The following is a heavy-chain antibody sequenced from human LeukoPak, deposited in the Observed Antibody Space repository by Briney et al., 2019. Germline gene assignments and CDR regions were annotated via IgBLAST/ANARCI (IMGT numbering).Heavy chain of an antibody. CDR3: ARDGYSGYHWLN. D-gene: IGHD5-12*01. J-gene: IGHJ4*02. Sequence: GGSLRLSCAASGFTVRTDYMTWGRQAPGKGLEWVSCIYSGGTTYYADSVKGRFTISRDSYENTLHLQMNNLRAEDTAVYYCARDGYSGYHWLNWGQGTLVTVSS. CDR1: GFTVRTDY. V-gene: IGHV3-53*01. CDR2: IYSGGTT.